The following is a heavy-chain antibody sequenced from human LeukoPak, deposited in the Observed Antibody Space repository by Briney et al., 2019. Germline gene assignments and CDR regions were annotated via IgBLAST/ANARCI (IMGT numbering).Heavy chain of an antibody. V-gene: IGHV4-34*01. CDR3: ARGPAEGYSSSWYRADVFVI. CDR2: INHSGST. D-gene: IGHD6-13*01. CDR1: GVPFSGYY. J-gene: IGHJ3*02. Sequence: PSEPLSLTCAVYGVPFSGYYWRWIRQPPGKGLEWIGEINHSGSTNYNPSLKSRVTISVDTPKKQFSLKLRSVTAAGAAGYHCARGPAEGYSSSWYRADVFVIWGQRTMVTVSS.